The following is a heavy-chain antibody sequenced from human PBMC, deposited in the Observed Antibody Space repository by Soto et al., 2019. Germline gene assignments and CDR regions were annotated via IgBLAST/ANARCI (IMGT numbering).Heavy chain of an antibody. V-gene: IGHV6-1*01. CDR1: GDSVSSNGAC. D-gene: IGHD2-15*01. J-gene: IGHJ6*04. CDR2: IYYRSKWFH. CDR3: ARVHCSAGTCLDGLDF. Sequence: SQTLSLTCVISGDSVSSNGACWNWIRQSPSRGPQWLGRIYYRSKWFHDYAASVESRMAINPDTSRNQFSLQLNYVTPEDTAVYYCARVHCSAGTCLDGLDFWGKGTTVTVSS.